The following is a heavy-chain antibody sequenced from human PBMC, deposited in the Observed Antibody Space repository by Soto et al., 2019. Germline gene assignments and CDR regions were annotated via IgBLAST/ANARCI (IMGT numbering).Heavy chain of an antibody. CDR2: IYPSGST. J-gene: IGHJ4*02. D-gene: IGHD1-1*01. Sequence: SETLSLTCAVSGASISSSNWWSWVRQPPGKGLEWIGDIYPSGSTNYNPSLKSRVTISVDKSKNQFSFKVNSVTAADTAVCYCSRGPASLSRTWGPGTLVTVSS. CDR3: SRGPASLSRT. CDR1: GASISSSNW. V-gene: IGHV4-4*02.